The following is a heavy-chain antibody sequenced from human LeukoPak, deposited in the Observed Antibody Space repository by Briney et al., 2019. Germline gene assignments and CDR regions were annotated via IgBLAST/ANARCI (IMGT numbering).Heavy chain of an antibody. CDR1: TGSISSGY. CDR3: ARHEDGTTLDY. V-gene: IGHV4-59*08. Sequence: SETLSLTCSVSTGSISSGYWSWIRQPPGKGLEWIGSIYYSGSTNHNASLKSRVIMSLDTSKNQISLKLSSVTAADTAVYYCARHEDGTTLDYWGQGTLVTVSS. CDR2: IYYSGST. D-gene: IGHD1-7*01. J-gene: IGHJ4*02.